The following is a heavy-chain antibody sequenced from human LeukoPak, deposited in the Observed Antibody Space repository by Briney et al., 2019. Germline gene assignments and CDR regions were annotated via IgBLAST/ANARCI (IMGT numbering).Heavy chain of an antibody. Sequence: SETLSLTCTVSGASISSNYGSWIRQPAGKGLEWIGRIQTSGSTNYNPSLKSRVTMSVDTSNNQFSLNLTSVTAADTAVYYCARENVATIAGRSLDYWGQGTLVTVSS. D-gene: IGHD6-6*01. V-gene: IGHV4-4*07. J-gene: IGHJ4*02. CDR3: ARENVATIAGRSLDY. CDR2: IQTSGST. CDR1: GASISSNY.